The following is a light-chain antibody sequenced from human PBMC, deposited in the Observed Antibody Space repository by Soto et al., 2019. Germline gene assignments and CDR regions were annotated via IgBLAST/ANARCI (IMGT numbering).Light chain of an antibody. J-gene: IGKJ1*01. V-gene: IGKV3-15*01. CDR3: QQYNNWPWT. CDR2: GAS. Sequence: EIVVTQSPATLSVSPGERATLSCRASQSVSSNLAWYQQKPGQAPRLLIYGASTRATGIPARFSGSGSGTEFTLTISSLQSEDLADYYCQQYNNWPWTFGQGTKV. CDR1: QSVSSN.